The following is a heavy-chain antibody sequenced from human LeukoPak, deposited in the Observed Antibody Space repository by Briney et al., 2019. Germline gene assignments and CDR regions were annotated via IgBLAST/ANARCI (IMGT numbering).Heavy chain of an antibody. Sequence: TGGSLRLSCAASGFTFSSYWMSWVRQAPGKGLEWVANIKQDGSEKYYVDSVKGRFTISRDNAKNSLYPQMNSLRAEDTAVYYCARVGLRYFDWSAREFDYWGQGTLVTVSS. CDR2: IKQDGSEK. CDR1: GFTFSSYW. J-gene: IGHJ4*02. CDR3: ARVGLRYFDWSAREFDY. D-gene: IGHD3-9*01. V-gene: IGHV3-7*01.